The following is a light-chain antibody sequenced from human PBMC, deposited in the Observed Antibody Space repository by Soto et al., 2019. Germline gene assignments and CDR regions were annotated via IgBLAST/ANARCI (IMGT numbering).Light chain of an antibody. CDR1: QSVSSY. J-gene: IGKJ3*01. CDR3: QQRSNWPPVCT. V-gene: IGKV3-11*01. Sequence: EIVLTQSPATLSFSPGERATLSCRASQSVSSYLAWYQQKPGQAPRLLIYDASNRATGIPARFSGSGSGTDFTLTSSSLEPEDFEVYYCQQRSNWPPVCTFGPGTKVDIK. CDR2: DAS.